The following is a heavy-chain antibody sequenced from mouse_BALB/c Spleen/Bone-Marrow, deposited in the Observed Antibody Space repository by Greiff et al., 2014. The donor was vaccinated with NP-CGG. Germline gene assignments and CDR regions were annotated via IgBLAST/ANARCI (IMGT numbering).Heavy chain of an antibody. CDR1: GYTFSSYW. CDR3: ASRYDTMDY. V-gene: IGHV1-9*01. Sequence: QVQLQQSGAELMKPGASVKISCKATGYTFSSYWMEWVKQRPGHGLEWIGEILPGSGSIKYNEKFKGKATFTADTSSNTAYMQLSSLTSEDSAVYYCASRYDTMDYWGQGTSVTVSS. CDR2: ILPGSGSI. J-gene: IGHJ4*01.